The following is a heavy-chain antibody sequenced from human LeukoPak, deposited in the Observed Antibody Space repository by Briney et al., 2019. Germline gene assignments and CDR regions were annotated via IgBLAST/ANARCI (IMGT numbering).Heavy chain of an antibody. Sequence: GGALRLSCAASGFTFSSYGMHGVRQAPGKGLEWVAVISYDGSNKYYADSVNGRFTISRDNSKNTLYLQMNSLRAEDTAVYYCAKPAGVTYRNFDYWGQGTLVTVSS. V-gene: IGHV3-30*18. CDR3: AKPAGVTYRNFDY. CDR2: ISYDGSNK. D-gene: IGHD4-23*01. CDR1: GFTFSSYG. J-gene: IGHJ4*02.